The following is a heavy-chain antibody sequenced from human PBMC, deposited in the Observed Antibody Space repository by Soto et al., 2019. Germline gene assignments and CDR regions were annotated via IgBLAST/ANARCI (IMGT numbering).Heavy chain of an antibody. CDR3: ARFGSSSPRSYYYYYGMDV. J-gene: IGHJ6*02. Sequence: SQTLSLTCAISGDSVSSNSAAWNWIRQSPSRGLERLGRTYYRSKWYNDYAVSVKSRITINPDTSKNQFSLQLNSVTPEDTAVYHCARFGSSSPRSYYYYYGMDVWGQGTTVTVSS. V-gene: IGHV6-1*01. CDR1: GDSVSSNSAA. CDR2: TYYRSKWYN. D-gene: IGHD6-6*01.